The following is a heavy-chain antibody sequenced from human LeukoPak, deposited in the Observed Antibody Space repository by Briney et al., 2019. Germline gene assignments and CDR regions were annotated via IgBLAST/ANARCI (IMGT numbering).Heavy chain of an antibody. CDR3: AREGGDYSGYDYIDY. CDR2: IYYSGST. J-gene: IGHJ4*02. CDR1: GGSISSSSYY. D-gene: IGHD5-12*01. V-gene: IGHV4-39*07. Sequence: SETLSLTCTVSGGSISSSSYYWGWIRQPPGKGLEWIGSIYYSGSTYYNPSLKSRVTISVDTSKNQFSLKLSSVTAADTAVYYCAREGGDYSGYDYIDYWGQGTLVTVSS.